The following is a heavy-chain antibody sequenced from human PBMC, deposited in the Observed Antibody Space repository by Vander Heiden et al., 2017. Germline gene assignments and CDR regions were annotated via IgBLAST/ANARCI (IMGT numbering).Heavy chain of an antibody. CDR1: GFTFTSYS. J-gene: IGHJ4*02. CDR3: ARELAYCGGDCYYDS. CDR2: ISSSSSYI. D-gene: IGHD2-21*02. Sequence: EVQLVESGGGLVKPGGSLRPSCAASGFTFTSYSMHWVRQAPGKGLEWVSSISSSSSYIYYADSVKGRFTISRDNAKKSLYLQMSSLRAEDTAVYYCARELAYCGGDCYYDSWGQGTLVTVSS. V-gene: IGHV3-21*01.